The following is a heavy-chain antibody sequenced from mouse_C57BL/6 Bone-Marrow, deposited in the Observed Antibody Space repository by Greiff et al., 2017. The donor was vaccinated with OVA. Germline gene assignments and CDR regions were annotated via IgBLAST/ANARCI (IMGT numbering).Heavy chain of an antibody. D-gene: IGHD1-1*01. J-gene: IGHJ2*01. CDR1: GYAFSSYW. V-gene: IGHV1-80*01. Sequence: QVQLQQSGAELVKPGASVKISCKASGYAFSSYWMNWVKQRPGKGLEWIGQIYPGDGDTNYNGKFKGKATLTADKSSSTAYMQLSSLTSEVSAFYCCARLGYYGSSLDYWGQGTTLTVSS. CDR2: IYPGDGDT. CDR3: ARLGYYGSSLDY.